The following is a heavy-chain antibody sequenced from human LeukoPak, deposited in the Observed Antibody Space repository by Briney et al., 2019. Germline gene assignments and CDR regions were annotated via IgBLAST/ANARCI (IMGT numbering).Heavy chain of an antibody. Sequence: ASVKVSCKTSGYTFTTYAISWVRQAPGQGLEWMGWISVDSGNTNYAQKLQGRVTMTTDTSTSTAYMELRSLRSDDTAVYYCARDVCSTSCRFDYWGQGTLVTVSS. J-gene: IGHJ4*02. CDR2: ISVDSGNT. D-gene: IGHD2-2*01. CDR3: ARDVCSTSCRFDY. V-gene: IGHV1-18*01. CDR1: GYTFTTYA.